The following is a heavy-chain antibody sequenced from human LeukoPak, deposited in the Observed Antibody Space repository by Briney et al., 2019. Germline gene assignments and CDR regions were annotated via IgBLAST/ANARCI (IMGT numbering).Heavy chain of an antibody. Sequence: PSETLSLTCTVSGGSISSSSYYWGWIRQPPGKGLEWIGSIYYSGSTYYNPSLKSRVTISVDTSKNQFSLRLSSVTAADTAVYYCARAHCSSTSCPGAIWGQGTMVTVSS. V-gene: IGHV4-39*07. CDR1: GGSISSSSYY. CDR3: ARAHCSSTSCPGAI. D-gene: IGHD2-2*01. CDR2: IYYSGST. J-gene: IGHJ3*02.